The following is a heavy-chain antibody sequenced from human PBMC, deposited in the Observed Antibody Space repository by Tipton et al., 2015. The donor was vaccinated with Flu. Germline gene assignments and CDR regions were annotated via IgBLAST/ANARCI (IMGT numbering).Heavy chain of an antibody. Sequence: SLRLSCAASGFTFSPYEMVWGRQAPGRGLEWASYISPSSDLIYYSDSVKGRFTIPRDNAKNSLYLQMNSLRAEDTAVYYCSRFGLTPTNFRRGLDSWGQGTLVTVSS. J-gene: IGHJ5*01. CDR3: SRFGLTPTNFRRGLDS. CDR2: ISPSSDLI. CDR1: GFTFSPYE. V-gene: IGHV3-48*03. D-gene: IGHD4/OR15-4a*01.